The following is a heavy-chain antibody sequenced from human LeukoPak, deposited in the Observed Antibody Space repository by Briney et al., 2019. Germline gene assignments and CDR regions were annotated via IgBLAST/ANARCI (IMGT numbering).Heavy chain of an antibody. CDR2: ISGRGDST. J-gene: IGHJ4*02. Sequence: PGGSLRLSCAASGLTFANYALTWVRQAPGKGLEWVCTISGRGDSTFYSESVKGRFTISRDNSKNTMHLQMNSLRADEDTALYYCVTGGNSFGYFDNWAQGTLVTVSS. CDR3: VTGGNSFGYFDN. V-gene: IGHV3-23*01. D-gene: IGHD3-22*01. CDR1: GLTFANYA.